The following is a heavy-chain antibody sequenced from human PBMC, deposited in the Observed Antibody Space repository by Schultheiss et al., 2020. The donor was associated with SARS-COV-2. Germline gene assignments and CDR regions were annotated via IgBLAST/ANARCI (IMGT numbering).Heavy chain of an antibody. V-gene: IGHV3-23*01. D-gene: IGHD6-13*01. CDR1: GFTFSSYA. J-gene: IGHJ6*03. CDR3: AKGGVAAADRPYYYYYYMDV. CDR2: ISGSGGST. Sequence: GESLKISCAASGFTFSSYAMSWVRQAPGKGLEWVSAISGSGGSTYYADSVKGRFTISRDNSKNTLYLQMNSLRAEDTAVYYCAKGGVAAADRPYYYYYYMDVWGKGTTVTVSS.